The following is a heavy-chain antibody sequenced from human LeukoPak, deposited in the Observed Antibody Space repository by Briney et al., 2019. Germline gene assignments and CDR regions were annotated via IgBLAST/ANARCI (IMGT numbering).Heavy chain of an antibody. CDR3: ARGSARWFDP. J-gene: IGHJ5*02. CDR2: ISSTRSHK. CDR1: GFTFSDSY. V-gene: IGHV3-11*05. Sequence: GGSLRLSCAASGFTFSDSYMSWIRQAAGKGLEGGSYISSTRSHKNYAASVKGRFTISRDNAKKSPYLQMNSLRAEDTAVYYCARGSARWFDPWGQGTLVTVSS.